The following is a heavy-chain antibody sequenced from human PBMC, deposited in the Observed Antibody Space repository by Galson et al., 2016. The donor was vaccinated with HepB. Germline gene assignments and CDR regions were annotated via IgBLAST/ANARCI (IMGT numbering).Heavy chain of an antibody. V-gene: IGHV5-10-1*01. D-gene: IGHD3-3*01. CDR2: IDGSDSET. Sequence: QSGAEVKKAGESLTISCKTSGYSFTTYWISWVRQMPGKGLEWMGRIDGSDSETTYSPSFQGHVIMSVDQSISTAHLQWSSLKTSDSGIYYCARVPSIFGEGHFDSWGQGILVTVSS. J-gene: IGHJ4*02. CDR1: GYSFTTYW. CDR3: ARVPSIFGEGHFDS.